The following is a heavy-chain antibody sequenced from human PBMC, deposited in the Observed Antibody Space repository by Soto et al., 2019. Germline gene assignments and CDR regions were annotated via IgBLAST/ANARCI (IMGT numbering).Heavy chain of an antibody. CDR3: TTGILDPGCFDS. CDR1: GFTFSNAW. D-gene: IGHD1-26*01. J-gene: IGHJ4*02. Sequence: GGSLRLSCAASGFTFSNAWMNWVRQAPGEGLEWVGRIRSKTDGGTTDYAAPVKGRFTISRDDSKNTLYLQMDSLKTEDTAVYYCTTGILDPGCFDSWGQGTLVTVSS. CDR2: IRSKTDGGTT. V-gene: IGHV3-15*07.